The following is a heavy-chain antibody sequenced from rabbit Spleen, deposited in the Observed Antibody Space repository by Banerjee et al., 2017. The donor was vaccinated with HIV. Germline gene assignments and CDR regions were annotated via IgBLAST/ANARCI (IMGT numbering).Heavy chain of an antibody. D-gene: IGHD2-1*01. CDR3: ARRGRNADDGDYGALNL. CDR1: GFDFSIDFY. V-gene: IGHV1S40*01. CDR2: IYTGSSGST. J-gene: IGHJ4*01. Sequence: QSLEESGGDLVKPGASLTLTCTASGFDFSIDFYMCWVRQAPGKGLEWIGCIYTGSSGSTYYASWAKGRFTISKTSSTTVTLQMTSLTAADTATYFCARRGRNADDGDYGALNLWGQGTLVTV.